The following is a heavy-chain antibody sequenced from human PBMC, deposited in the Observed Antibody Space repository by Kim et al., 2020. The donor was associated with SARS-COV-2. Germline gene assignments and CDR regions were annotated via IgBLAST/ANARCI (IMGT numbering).Heavy chain of an antibody. CDR3: ATHFRGTSIRFFGLYQFDY. J-gene: IGHJ4*02. CDR1: GGSISSSGYY. D-gene: IGHD2-2*02. V-gene: IGHV4-39*01. CDR2: DNYTGST. Sequence: SETLSLTCTVSGGSISSSGYYWGWLRQPPGQGLEWIVNDNYTGSTYYNPTLKSRVTISVDTSKNPFSLNLSSVTAADTAVYYCATHFRGTSIRFFGLYQFDYWGQGTLVTVSS.